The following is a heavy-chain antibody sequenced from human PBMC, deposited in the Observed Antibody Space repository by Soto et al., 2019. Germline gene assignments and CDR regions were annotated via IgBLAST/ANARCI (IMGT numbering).Heavy chain of an antibody. J-gene: IGHJ5*02. CDR1: GFSFSTYA. V-gene: IGHV3-23*01. CDR3: AKHAEYQLVSWCDP. Sequence: EVQLLESGGGLVQPGGSLRLSCAVSGFSFSTYAMSWVRQAPGKGLEWVSGISAGGGNTYYADSVRGRFTISRDNSKDTLYLQITCQRAEYTAFYYCAKHAEYQLVSWCDPWGKGTLVTVSS. D-gene: IGHD2-2*01. CDR2: ISAGGGNT.